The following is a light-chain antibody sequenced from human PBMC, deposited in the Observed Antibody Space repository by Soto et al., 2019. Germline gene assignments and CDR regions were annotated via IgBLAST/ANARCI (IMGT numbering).Light chain of an antibody. CDR3: CSYAGSSTYV. V-gene: IGLV2-23*02. CDR2: EVY. J-gene: IGLJ1*01. CDR1: SSDVGSYNF. Sequence: QSALTQPASVSGSPGQSITIYFTGTSSDVGSYNFVSWYQQYPGKAPKVMIYEVYKRPSGVSNRFSGSKSGSTASLTISGLQVEDEADYYCCSYAGSSTYVFGTGTKLTVL.